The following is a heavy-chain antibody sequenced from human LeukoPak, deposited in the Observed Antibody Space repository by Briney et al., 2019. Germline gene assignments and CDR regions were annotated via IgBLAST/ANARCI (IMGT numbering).Heavy chain of an antibody. CDR2: ISSRSTYI. J-gene: IGHJ3*02. V-gene: IGHV3-21*01. CDR3: ARGYSNYGYAFDI. CDR1: RFTFSTYS. D-gene: IGHD4-11*01. Sequence: PGGSLRLSCAASRFTFSTYSMNWVRQAPGKGLEWVSSISSRSTYIYYADSVKGRFTISRHNAKNSLYLQMNSLRAEDTAVYYCARGYSNYGYAFDIWGQGTLVTVSS.